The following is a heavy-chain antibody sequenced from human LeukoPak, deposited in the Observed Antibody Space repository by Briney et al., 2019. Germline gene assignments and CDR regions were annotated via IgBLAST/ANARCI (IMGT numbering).Heavy chain of an antibody. Sequence: PSQTLSLTCTVSGGSISSGDYYRSWIRQPPGKGLEWIGYIYYSGSTYYNPSLKSRVTISVDTSKNQFSLKLSSVTAADTAVYYCARDSWNDGVDYWGQGTLVTVSS. V-gene: IGHV4-30-4*01. D-gene: IGHD1-1*01. CDR1: GGSISSGDYY. CDR2: IYYSGST. CDR3: ARDSWNDGVDY. J-gene: IGHJ4*02.